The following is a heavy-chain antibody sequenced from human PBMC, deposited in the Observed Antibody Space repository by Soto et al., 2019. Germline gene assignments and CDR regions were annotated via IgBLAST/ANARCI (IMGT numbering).Heavy chain of an antibody. Sequence: QVQLQESGPGLVKPSETLSLTCTVSGGSTSSYYWSWIRQPPGKGLEWIGYIYYSGSTNYNPSLKSRVTISVDTSKNQFSLKLSSVTAADTAVYYCARAPFSNWFDPWGQGTLVTVSS. CDR3: ARAPFSNWFDP. CDR2: IYYSGST. V-gene: IGHV4-59*01. J-gene: IGHJ5*02. D-gene: IGHD3-3*01. CDR1: GGSTSSYY.